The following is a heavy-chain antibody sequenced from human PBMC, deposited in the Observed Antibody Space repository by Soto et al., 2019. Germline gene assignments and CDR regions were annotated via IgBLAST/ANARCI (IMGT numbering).Heavy chain of an antibody. CDR1: GFTFSDYY. CDR3: ARDAIPNYYYYGMDV. V-gene: IGHV3-11*01. CDR2: ISSSGSTI. Sequence: GGSLRLSCAASGFTFSDYYMSWIRQAPGKGLEWVSYISSSGSTIYYADSVKGRFTISRDNAKNSLYLQMNSLRAEDTAVYNCARDAIPNYYYYGMDVWGQGTTVTVSS. J-gene: IGHJ6*02. D-gene: IGHD2-21*01.